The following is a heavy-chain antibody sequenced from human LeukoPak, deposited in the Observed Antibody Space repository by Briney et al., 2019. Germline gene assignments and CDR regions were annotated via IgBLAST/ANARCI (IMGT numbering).Heavy chain of an antibody. V-gene: IGHV4-59*08. CDR3: ARQSIAARRAFDI. D-gene: IGHD6-6*01. CDR2: MYYSGST. J-gene: IGHJ3*02. CDR1: GDTISGYY. Sequence: PSETLSLTCTVSGDTISGYYWNWIRQPPGKGLDWIGYMYYSGSTDYNPSLKSRVTISVDTSNQFSLMLTSVTAADTAVYYCARQSIAARRAFDIWGQGTMVTVSS.